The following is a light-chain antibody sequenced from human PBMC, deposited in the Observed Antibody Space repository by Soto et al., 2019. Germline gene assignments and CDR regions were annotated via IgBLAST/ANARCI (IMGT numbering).Light chain of an antibody. V-gene: IGLV4-69*01. J-gene: IGLJ3*02. CDR2: LNSDGSH. Sequence: QAVVTQSPSASASLGASVKLTCTLSSGQSSYAIAWHQQQPEKGPRYLMKLNSDGSHSKGDGTPDRFSGSSSGAERYLTISSLQSEDEADYYCQTWGTGIQVFGGGTKPTVL. CDR1: SGQSSYA. CDR3: QTWGTGIQV.